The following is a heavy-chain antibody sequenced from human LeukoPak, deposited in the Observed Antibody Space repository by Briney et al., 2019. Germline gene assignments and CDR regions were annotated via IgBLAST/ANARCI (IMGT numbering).Heavy chain of an antibody. CDR1: GYTFTDYA. J-gene: IGHJ4*02. D-gene: IGHD4-17*01. Sequence: ASVKASCKTSGYTFTDYAVQWVRQAPGQRLEWMGWINAGNGKTKYSQNFQDRVTITRDTSATTAYLDLTSLRSEDTAVYYCARARWTSTVTTYYLDYWGQGTLVTVSS. V-gene: IGHV1-3*01. CDR2: INAGNGKT. CDR3: ARARWTSTVTTYYLDY.